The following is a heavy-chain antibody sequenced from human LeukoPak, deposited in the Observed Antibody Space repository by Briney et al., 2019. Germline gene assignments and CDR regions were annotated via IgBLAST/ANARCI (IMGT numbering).Heavy chain of an antibody. J-gene: IGHJ3*02. CDR2: IIPIFGTA. CDR3: GRDEGSDDAFDN. V-gene: IGHV1-69*05. CDR1: GGTFRSCA. Sequence: LVKVSCKASGGTFRSCAINWVRQAPGQGLEWMGRIIPIFGTANYAQKFQGRVTITTDESTSTAYMELSSLRSEDTAVYYCGRDEGSDDAFDNWGKGTMVTVSS.